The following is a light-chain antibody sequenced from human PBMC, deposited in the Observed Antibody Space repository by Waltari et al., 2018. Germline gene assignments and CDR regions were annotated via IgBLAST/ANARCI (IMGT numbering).Light chain of an antibody. CDR2: VNSDGSH. Sequence: QLVLTQSPSASASLGASVKLTCTLSSGHSSNIVAWHQQQPEKGPRFLMKVNSDGSHSKGDEIPDRFSGSSSGAERYLTISTVQSEDEAVYYCQTGGHGTRVFGGGTKLTVL. CDR3: QTGGHGTRV. CDR1: SGHSSNI. V-gene: IGLV4-69*02. J-gene: IGLJ3*02.